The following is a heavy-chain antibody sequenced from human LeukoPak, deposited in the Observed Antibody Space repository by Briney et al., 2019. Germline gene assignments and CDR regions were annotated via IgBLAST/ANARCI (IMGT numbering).Heavy chain of an antibody. CDR3: TVLNYYDSSGYSPYYYYYYMDV. J-gene: IGHJ6*03. Sequence: GGSLRLSCTASGFTFGDYAMSWVRQAPGKGLEWVGFIRSKAYGGTTEYAASVKGRFTISRDDSKSIAYLQMNSLKTEYTAVYYCTVLNYYDSSGYSPYYYYYYMDVWGKGTTVTVSS. V-gene: IGHV3-49*04. D-gene: IGHD3-22*01. CDR1: GFTFGDYA. CDR2: IRSKAYGGTT.